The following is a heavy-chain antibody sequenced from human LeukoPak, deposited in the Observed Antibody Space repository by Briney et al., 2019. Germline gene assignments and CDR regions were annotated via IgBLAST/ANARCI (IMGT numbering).Heavy chain of an antibody. V-gene: IGHV4-34*01. CDR3: ARGRVAPGDYYYYYMDV. D-gene: IGHD3-3*01. J-gene: IGHJ6*03. CDR2: INHSGST. Sequence: SETLSLTCAVYGGSFSGYYWSWIRQPPGKGLEWIGEINHSGSTNYNPSLKSRVTISVDTSKNQFSLKLSSVTAADTAVYYCARGRVAPGDYYYYYMDVWGKGTTVTVSS. CDR1: GGSFSGYY.